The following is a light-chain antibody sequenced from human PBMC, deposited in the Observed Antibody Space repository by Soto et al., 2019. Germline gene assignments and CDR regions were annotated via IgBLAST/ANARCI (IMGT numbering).Light chain of an antibody. CDR1: SSDVGGYRY. J-gene: IGLJ1*01. CDR2: EVN. Sequence: QSALTQPASVSGSPEQSITISCTGTSSDVGGYRYVSWFQQHPGKAPKLIIYEVNNRPSGVSARFSGSKSGNTASLTISGLQAEDEGDYYCNSYTSTTPYVFGTGTKLTVL. V-gene: IGLV2-14*01. CDR3: NSYTSTTPYV.